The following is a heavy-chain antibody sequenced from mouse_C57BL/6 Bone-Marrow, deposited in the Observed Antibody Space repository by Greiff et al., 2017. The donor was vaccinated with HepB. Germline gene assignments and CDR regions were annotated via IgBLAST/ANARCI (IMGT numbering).Heavy chain of an antibody. CDR2: FYPGSGSI. J-gene: IGHJ3*01. CDR1: GYTFTEYT. Sequence: VQLQESGAELVKPGASVKLSCKASGYTFTEYTIHWVKQRSGQGLEWIGWFYPGSGSIKYNEKFKDKATLTADKSSSTVYMELSRLTSEDSAVYFCARHEGFYGNYPAWFAYWGQGTLVTVSA. CDR3: ARHEGFYGNYPAWFAY. D-gene: IGHD2-1*01. V-gene: IGHV1-62-2*01.